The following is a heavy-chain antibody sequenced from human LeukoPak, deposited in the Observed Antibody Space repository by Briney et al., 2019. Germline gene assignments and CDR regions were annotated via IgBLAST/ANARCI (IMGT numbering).Heavy chain of an antibody. D-gene: IGHD4-23*01. CDR1: GGSISSGSYY. CDR2: INHSGST. J-gene: IGHJ3*02. CDR3: ARDRFYGGNPPDAFDI. V-gene: IGHV4-39*07. Sequence: SQTLSLTCTVSGGSISSGSYYWSWIRQPPGKGLEWIGEINHSGSTNYNPSLKSRVTISVDTSKNQFSLKLSSVTAADTAVYYCARDRFYGGNPPDAFDIWGQGTMVTVS.